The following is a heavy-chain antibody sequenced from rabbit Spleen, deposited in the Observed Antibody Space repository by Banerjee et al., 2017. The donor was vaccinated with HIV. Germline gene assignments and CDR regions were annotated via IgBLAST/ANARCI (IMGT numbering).Heavy chain of an antibody. V-gene: IGHV1S40*01. Sequence: QSLEESGGDRVKPGASLTLTCTASGFSFSDSYYICWVRQAPGKGLEWIACIDTGSSGFTYFASWAKGRFTISKTSSTTVTLQMTSLTAADTATYFCARDSGTSFSSYGMDLWGQGTLVT. CDR2: IDTGSSGFT. CDR1: GFSFSDSYY. CDR3: ARDSGTSFSSYGMDL. D-gene: IGHD4-1*01. J-gene: IGHJ6*01.